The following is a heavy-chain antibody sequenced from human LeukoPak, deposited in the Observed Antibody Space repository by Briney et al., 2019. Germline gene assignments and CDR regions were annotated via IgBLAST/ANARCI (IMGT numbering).Heavy chain of an antibody. D-gene: IGHD3-10*01. J-gene: IGHJ4*02. Sequence: HPGGSLRLSCAASGFTFSSYGMHWVRQAPGKGLEWVAFIRFDGSNKYYADSVKGRFTISRDNSKNTLYLQMKSLRAEDTAVYYCARDYYGSGSPIDYWGQGTLVTISS. CDR3: ARDYYGSGSPIDY. CDR1: GFTFSSYG. V-gene: IGHV3-30*02. CDR2: IRFDGSNK.